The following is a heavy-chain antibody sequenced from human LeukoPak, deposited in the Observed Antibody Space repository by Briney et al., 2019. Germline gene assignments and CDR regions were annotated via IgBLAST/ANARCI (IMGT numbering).Heavy chain of an antibody. CDR1: GYSISSGYY. CDR2: IYHSGST. J-gene: IGHJ4*02. Sequence: PSETLSPTCAVSGYSISSGYYWGWIRQPPGKGLEWIGSIYHSGSTYYNPSLKSRVTISVDTSKNQFSLKLSSVTAADTAVYYCASAYYDILTGYFDYWGQGTLVTVSS. D-gene: IGHD3-9*01. V-gene: IGHV4-38-2*01. CDR3: ASAYYDILTGYFDY.